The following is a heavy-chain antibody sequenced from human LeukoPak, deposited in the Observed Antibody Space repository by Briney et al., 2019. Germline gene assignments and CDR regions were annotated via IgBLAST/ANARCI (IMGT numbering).Heavy chain of an antibody. Sequence: ASVRVSCKTSGYTFTSYGLSWVRQAPGQGLEWMGCIITYNGNTYYSQKLQGRVTMTTDTSTSTAYMELRSLRSDDTAVYYCAKTTVTSEEYFYYSMDVWGKGTTVTVSS. J-gene: IGHJ6*03. D-gene: IGHD4-17*01. V-gene: IGHV1-18*01. CDR2: IITYNGNT. CDR1: GYTFTSYG. CDR3: AKTTVTSEEYFYYSMDV.